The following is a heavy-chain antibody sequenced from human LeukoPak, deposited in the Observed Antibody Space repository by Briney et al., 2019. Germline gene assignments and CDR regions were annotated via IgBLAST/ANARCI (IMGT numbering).Heavy chain of an antibody. Sequence: TSETLSLTCTVSGGSISSYYWSWIRQPPGKGLEWIGYIYYSGSTNYNPSLKSRVTISVDTSKNQFSLKLSSVTAADTAVYYCARRPLATTGEFDPWGQGTLVTVSS. CDR1: GGSISSYY. CDR2: IYYSGST. D-gene: IGHD7-27*01. V-gene: IGHV4-59*01. CDR3: ARRPLATTGEFDP. J-gene: IGHJ5*02.